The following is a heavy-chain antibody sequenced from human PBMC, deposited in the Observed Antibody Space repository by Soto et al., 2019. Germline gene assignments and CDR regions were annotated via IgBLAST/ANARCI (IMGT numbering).Heavy chain of an antibody. D-gene: IGHD6-19*01. J-gene: IGHJ3*01. CDR2: IASFGGTT. Sequence: EAQPLESGGGLVQPGGSLRLSCAASGFSLGSHDMSWVRQAPGKGLEWVAAIASFGGTTYYADSVKGRFTISRDNSKNTLDLQMNSLRADDTAVYYCAKDRFSSGYDAFDVWGQGTMVIVSS. CDR1: GFSLGSHD. CDR3: AKDRFSSGYDAFDV. V-gene: IGHV3-23*01.